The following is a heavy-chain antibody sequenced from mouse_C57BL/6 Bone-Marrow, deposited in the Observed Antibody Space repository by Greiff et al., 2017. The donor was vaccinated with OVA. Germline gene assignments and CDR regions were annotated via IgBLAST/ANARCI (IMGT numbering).Heavy chain of an antibody. J-gene: IGHJ3*01. CDR3: ASAVFDY. CDR2: IDPSDSYT. CDR1: GYTFTSYW. V-gene: IGHV1-50*01. Sequence: QVQLQQPGAELVKPGASVKLSCKASGYTFTSYWMQWVKQRPGQGLEWIGEIDPSDSYTNYNQKFKGKATLTVDTSSSTAYMQLSSLTSKDSAVYYCASAVFDYWGQGTLVTVSA.